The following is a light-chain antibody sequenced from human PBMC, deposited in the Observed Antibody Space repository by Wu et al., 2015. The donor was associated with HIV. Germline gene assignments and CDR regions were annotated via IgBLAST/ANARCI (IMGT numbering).Light chain of an antibody. V-gene: IGKV1-9*01. CDR3: QQLNSFPIT. Sequence: DIQLTQSPSFLSASVGDRVSITCRASQGISSYLAWYQQKSGKAPKLLIYTATTLQSGVPSRFSGSGSGTEFTLTINSLQPEDFATYYCQQLNSFPITFGQGTRLEIK. CDR1: QGISSY. J-gene: IGKJ5*01. CDR2: TAT.